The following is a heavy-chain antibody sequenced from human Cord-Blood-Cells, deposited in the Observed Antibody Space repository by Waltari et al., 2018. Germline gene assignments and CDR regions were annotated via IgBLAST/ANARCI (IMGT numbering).Heavy chain of an antibody. V-gene: IGHV1-69*06. D-gene: IGHD6-13*01. CDR1: GGTFRSYA. CDR2: IIPIFGTA. Sequence: QVQLVQSGAEVKKPGSSVKVSCTASGGTFRSYAIRSVRPAPGQGLEWMGGIIPIFGTANYAQKFQGRVTITADKSTSTAYMELSSLRSEDTAVYDCARDRKSGGSSWYDYWGQGTLVTVSS. J-gene: IGHJ4*02. CDR3: ARDRKSGGSSWYDY.